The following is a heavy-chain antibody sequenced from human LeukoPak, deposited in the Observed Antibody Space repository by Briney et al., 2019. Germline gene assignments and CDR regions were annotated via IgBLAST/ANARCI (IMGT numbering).Heavy chain of an antibody. Sequence: PGGSLRLSCAASGFTFSSYGMHWVRQAPGKGLEWVAVISYDGSNKYYADSVKGRFTISRDNSKNTLYLQMNSLRAEDTAVYYCAKDIAGWVGFGETPLDYWGQGTLVTVSS. CDR1: GFTFSSYG. D-gene: IGHD3-10*01. CDR2: ISYDGSNK. CDR3: AKDIAGWVGFGETPLDY. J-gene: IGHJ4*02. V-gene: IGHV3-30*18.